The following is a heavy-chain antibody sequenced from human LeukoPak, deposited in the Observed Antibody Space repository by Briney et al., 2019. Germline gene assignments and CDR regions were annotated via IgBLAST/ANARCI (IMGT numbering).Heavy chain of an antibody. J-gene: IGHJ3*02. D-gene: IGHD5-24*01. CDR1: GGSFSGYF. Sequence: SETLSLTCAVYGGSFSGYFWSWIRQAPGKGLDWIGEINHSGSTNYNPSLKSRVSILVDTSKSQFSLKLSSVTAADTAVYYCARLGGYNLSRNAFDIWGRGTLVTVSS. CDR3: ARLGGYNLSRNAFDI. V-gene: IGHV4-34*01. CDR2: INHSGST.